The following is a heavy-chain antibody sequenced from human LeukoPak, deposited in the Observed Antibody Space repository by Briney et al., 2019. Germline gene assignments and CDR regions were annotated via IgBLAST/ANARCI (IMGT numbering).Heavy chain of an antibody. CDR1: GFTISSYA. V-gene: IGHV3-23*01. J-gene: IGHJ4*02. D-gene: IGHD3-10*02. CDR2: TSGTGDSA. Sequence: GGSLRLSCAASGFTISSYAMSWVRQAPGKGLEWVSGTSGTGDSANYADSVKGRFTISRDTSKNTMYLQMNSLRAEDTAVYYCAGDRVGDGNAYYFVGGQGTLVTVSS. CDR3: AGDRVGDGNAYYFV.